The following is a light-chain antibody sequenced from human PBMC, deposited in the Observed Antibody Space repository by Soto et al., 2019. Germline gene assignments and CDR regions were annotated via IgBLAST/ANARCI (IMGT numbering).Light chain of an antibody. J-gene: IGKJ4*01. CDR3: QQYNNWPRLT. CDR1: QSVSSN. CDR2: GAS. Sequence: EIVMTQSPVTLSVSPVERATLSCMASQSVSSNLAWYQQKPGQAPRLLIYGASTRATGIPARFSGSGSGTEFTLTISSLQSEDFAVYYCQQYNNWPRLTFGGGTKVDI. V-gene: IGKV3-15*01.